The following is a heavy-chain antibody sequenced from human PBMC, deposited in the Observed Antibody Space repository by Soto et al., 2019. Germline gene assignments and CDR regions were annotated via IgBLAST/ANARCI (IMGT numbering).Heavy chain of an antibody. J-gene: IGHJ4*02. CDR1: GGSISSSSYY. D-gene: IGHD3-22*01. V-gene: IGHV4-39*01. Sequence: QLQLQESGPGLVKPSETLSLTCTVSGGSISSSSYYWGWIRQPPGKGLEWIGSIYYSGSTYYNPSLKSRVTISVDTSKNQFSLKLSSVTAADTAVYYCARFKPDGIVVAEADYWGQGTLVTVSS. CDR2: IYYSGST. CDR3: ARFKPDGIVVAEADY.